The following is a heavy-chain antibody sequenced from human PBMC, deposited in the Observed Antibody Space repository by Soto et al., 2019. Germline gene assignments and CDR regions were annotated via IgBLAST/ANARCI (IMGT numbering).Heavy chain of an antibody. CDR2: ISSNGGST. J-gene: IGHJ4*02. CDR3: VGPTDGSNWYGGQVSFDY. Sequence: GGSLRLSCSASGFTFSSYAMHWVRQAPGKGLEYVSAISSNGGSTYYVDSVKGRFTISRDNSKNTLYLQMSSLRAEDTAVYYCVGPTDGSNWYGGQVSFDYWGQGTLVTVSS. V-gene: IGHV3-64D*08. CDR1: GFTFSSYA. D-gene: IGHD6-13*01.